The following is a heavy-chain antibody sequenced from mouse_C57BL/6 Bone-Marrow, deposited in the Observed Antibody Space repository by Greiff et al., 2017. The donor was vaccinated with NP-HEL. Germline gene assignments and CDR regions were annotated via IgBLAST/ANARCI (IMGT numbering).Heavy chain of an antibody. D-gene: IGHD1-1*01. CDR3: ATYYYGSSYAMDY. V-gene: IGHV1-80*01. Sequence: QVQLQQSGAELVKPGASVKISCKASGYAFTSYWMNWVKQRPGKGLEWIGQIYPGDGDTNYNGKFKGKATLTADKSSSTAYMQLSSLTSEDSAVYFCATYYYGSSYAMDYWGQGTSVTVSS. CDR1: GYAFTSYW. J-gene: IGHJ4*01. CDR2: IYPGDGDT.